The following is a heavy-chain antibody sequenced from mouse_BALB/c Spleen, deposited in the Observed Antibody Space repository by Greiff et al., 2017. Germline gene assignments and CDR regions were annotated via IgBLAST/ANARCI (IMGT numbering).Heavy chain of an antibody. CDR1: GFNIKDTY. CDR3: ARNYYGSMDY. CDR2: IDPANGNT. Sequence: EVKLQESGAELVKPGASVKLSCTASGFNIKDTYMHWVKQRPEQGLEWIGRIDPANGNTKYDPKFQGKATITADTSSNTAYLQLSSLTSEDTAVYYCARNYYGSMDYWGQGTSVTVSS. V-gene: IGHV14-3*02. J-gene: IGHJ4*01. D-gene: IGHD1-1*01.